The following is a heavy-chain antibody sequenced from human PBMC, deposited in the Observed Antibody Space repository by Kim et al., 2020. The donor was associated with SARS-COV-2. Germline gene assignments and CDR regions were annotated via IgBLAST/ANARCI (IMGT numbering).Heavy chain of an antibody. CDR2: INHSGST. D-gene: IGHD6-13*01. V-gene: IGHV4-34*01. Sequence: SETLSLTCAVYGGSFSGYYWSWIRQPPGKGLEWIGEINHSGSTNYNPSLKSRVTISVDTSKNQFSLKLSSVTAADTAVYYCARVLAAGTDWFDPWGQGTLVTVSS. CDR1: GGSFSGYY. J-gene: IGHJ5*02. CDR3: ARVLAAGTDWFDP.